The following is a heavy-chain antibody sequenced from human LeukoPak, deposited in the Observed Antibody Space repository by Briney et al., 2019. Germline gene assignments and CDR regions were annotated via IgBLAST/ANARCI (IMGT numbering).Heavy chain of an antibody. V-gene: IGHV4-39*01. D-gene: IGHD2/OR15-2a*01. CDR1: GGSISSSSHY. CDR3: ARRVIVATLDY. Sequence: SETLSLTCTVSGGSISSSSHYWAWIRQPPGTGLEWIGSIYYSGTTFYNPSLKSRLTISVDTSNNQFSQKLSSVTAADTAVYYCARRVIVATLDYWGQGTLVTVSS. J-gene: IGHJ4*02. CDR2: IYYSGTT.